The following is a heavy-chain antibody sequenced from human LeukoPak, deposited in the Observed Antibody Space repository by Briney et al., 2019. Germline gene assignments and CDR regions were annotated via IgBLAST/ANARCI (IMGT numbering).Heavy chain of an antibody. J-gene: IGHJ6*02. Sequence: GASVKVSCKASGYTFTGYYMHWVRQAPGQGLEWMGWINPNSGGTNYAQKFQGRVTMTRDTSISTAYMELSRLRSDDTAVYYCARDLTALSRITMIVVVSYYYGMDVWGQGTTVTVSS. CDR1: GYTFTGYY. D-gene: IGHD3-22*01. CDR2: INPNSGGT. CDR3: ARDLTALSRITMIVVVSYYYGMDV. V-gene: IGHV1-2*02.